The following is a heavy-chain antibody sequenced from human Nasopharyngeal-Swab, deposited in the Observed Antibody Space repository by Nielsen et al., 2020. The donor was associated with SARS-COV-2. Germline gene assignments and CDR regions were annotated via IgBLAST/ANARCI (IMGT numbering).Heavy chain of an antibody. V-gene: IGHV6-1*01. J-gene: IGHJ4*02. D-gene: IGHD3-22*01. CDR1: GDSFSSNSAA. CDR3: ARGINYYDSSGRSGGFDY. CDR2: TYYRSKWYN. Sequence: SQTLSLTCAISGDSFSSNSAAWNWIRQSPSRGLEWLGRTYYRSKWYNDYAVSVKSRITINPDTSKNQFSLQLNSVTPEDTAVYYCARGINYYDSSGRSGGFDYWGQGTLVTVSS.